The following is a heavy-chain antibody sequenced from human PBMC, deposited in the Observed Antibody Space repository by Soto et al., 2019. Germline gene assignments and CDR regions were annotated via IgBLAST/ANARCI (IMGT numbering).Heavy chain of an antibody. CDR1: GGTFISYA. V-gene: IGHV1-69*13. CDR2: IILIFGTA. D-gene: IGHD2-15*01. Sequence: SGKVSCKASGGTFISYAISLLRQAPEQVLEPTACIILIFGTANYAQKFQGRVTITADESTSTAYMELSSLRSEDTAVYYCARGLVDCSGGSCYSGYYYYGMDVWGQGTTVTVSS. CDR3: ARGLVDCSGGSCYSGYYYYGMDV. J-gene: IGHJ6*02.